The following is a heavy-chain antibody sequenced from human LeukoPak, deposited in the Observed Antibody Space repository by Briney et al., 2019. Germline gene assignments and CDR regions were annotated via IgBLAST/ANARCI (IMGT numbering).Heavy chain of an antibody. D-gene: IGHD6-13*01. V-gene: IGHV1-69*05. CDR1: GGTFSIYV. CDR2: IIPISDTT. CDR3: ARVSGGAAAGTPY. J-gene: IGHJ4*02. Sequence: ASVKVSCKASGGTFSIYVISWVRQAPGQGLEWMGGIIPISDTTNYAQRFRGRVTMTTDTSTSTAYMELRSLRSDDTAVYYCARVSGGAAAGTPYWGQGTLVTVSS.